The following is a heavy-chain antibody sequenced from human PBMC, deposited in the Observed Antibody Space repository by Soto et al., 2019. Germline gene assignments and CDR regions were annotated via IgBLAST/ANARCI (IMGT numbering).Heavy chain of an antibody. D-gene: IGHD6-6*01. V-gene: IGHV1-69*02. Sequence: GASVKVSCKASGGTFSSYTISWVRQAPGQGLEWMGRIIPILGIANYAQKFQGRVTITADKSTSTAYMELSSLRSEDTAVYYCARVGASSSSSNWFDFWGQGTLVTVSS. CDR3: ARVGASSSSSNWFDF. CDR2: IIPILGIA. CDR1: GGTFSSYT. J-gene: IGHJ5*01.